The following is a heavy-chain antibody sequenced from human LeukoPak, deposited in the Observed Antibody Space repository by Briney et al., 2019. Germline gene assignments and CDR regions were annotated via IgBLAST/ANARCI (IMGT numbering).Heavy chain of an antibody. Sequence: PGGSLRLSCAASGFTFSSYAMHWVRQAPGKGLEWVAVISYDGSNKYYADSVKGRFTISRDNSKNTLYLQMNSLRAEDTAVYYCANDYGGNSLDAFDIWGQGTMVTVSS. CDR1: GFTFSSYA. V-gene: IGHV3-30-3*02. J-gene: IGHJ3*02. CDR3: ANDYGGNSLDAFDI. CDR2: ISYDGSNK. D-gene: IGHD4-17*01.